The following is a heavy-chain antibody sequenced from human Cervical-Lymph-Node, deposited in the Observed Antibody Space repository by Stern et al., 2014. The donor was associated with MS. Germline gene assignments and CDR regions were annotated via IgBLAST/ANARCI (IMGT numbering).Heavy chain of an antibody. D-gene: IGHD1-26*01. Sequence: VHLVESGPGLVKPSQTLSLTCSVSGASISSGTYYWSWIRQPAGKGLEWIGRMYNSGATNYNPSLKSRVTISLDPSKNEFSLKLSAVTAADTAVYFCARDDAMGPTRYHYAMDVWGQGTTVTVSS. CDR2: MYNSGAT. V-gene: IGHV4-61*02. CDR1: GASISSGTYY. CDR3: ARDDAMGPTRYHYAMDV. J-gene: IGHJ6*02.